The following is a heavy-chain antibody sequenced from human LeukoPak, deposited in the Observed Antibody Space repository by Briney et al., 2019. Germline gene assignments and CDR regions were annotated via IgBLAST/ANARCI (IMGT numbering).Heavy chain of an antibody. CDR1: GGTFSSYA. J-gene: IGHJ4*02. Sequence: SVKVSCKASGGTFSSYAISWVRQAPGQGLEWMGGIIPIFGTANYAQKLQGSVTMTTDTSTSTAYMELRSLRSDDTAVYYCARDLRSSGRGPYFDYWGLGTLVTVSS. CDR3: ARDLRSSGRGPYFDY. CDR2: IIPIFGTA. V-gene: IGHV1-69*05. D-gene: IGHD6-19*01.